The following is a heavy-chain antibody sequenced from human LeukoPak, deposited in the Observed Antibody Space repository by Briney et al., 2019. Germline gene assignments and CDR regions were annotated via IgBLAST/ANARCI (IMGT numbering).Heavy chain of an antibody. CDR1: GFTFSSYA. CDR2: ISGSCDST. Sequence: PGGSLRLSCASSGFTFSSYAMSGVRHAPGKGREWVSAISGSCDSTYYADAVRHRFTISRDNSKNTLYLQMNRLRAEDTDVYYCAKERDYYDSSGYYTGGFAPWGQGTLVTVSS. CDR3: AKERDYYDSSGYYTGGFAP. V-gene: IGHV3-23*01. D-gene: IGHD3-22*01. J-gene: IGHJ5*02.